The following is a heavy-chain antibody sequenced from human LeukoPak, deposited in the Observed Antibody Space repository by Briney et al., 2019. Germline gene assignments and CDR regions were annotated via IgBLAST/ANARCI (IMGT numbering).Heavy chain of an antibody. CDR3: ASGRWNYVFDP. D-gene: IGHD1-7*01. CDR2: IYTSGST. CDR1: GGSISSGSYY. J-gene: IGHJ5*02. Sequence: SETLSLTCTVSGGSISSGSYYWSWIRQPAGKGLEWIGRIYTSGSTNYNPSLKSRFTISVDTSKNQFSLKLSSVTAADTAVYYCASGRWNYVFDPWGQGTLVTVSS. V-gene: IGHV4-61*02.